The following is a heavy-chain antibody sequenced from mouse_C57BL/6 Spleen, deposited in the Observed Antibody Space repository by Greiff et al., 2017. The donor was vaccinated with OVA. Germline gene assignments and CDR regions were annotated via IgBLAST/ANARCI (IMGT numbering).Heavy chain of an antibody. V-gene: IGHV1-50*01. D-gene: IGHD3-2*02. CDR3: ARAQADYFDY. CDR2: IDPSDSYT. Sequence: QVQLQQPGAELVKPGASVTLSCKASGYTFTSYWMQWVKQRPGQGLEWIGEIDPSDSYTNYNQKFKGKATLTVDTSSSTAYMQLSSLTSEDSAVYYCARAQADYFDYWGQGTTLTVSS. J-gene: IGHJ2*01. CDR1: GYTFTSYW.